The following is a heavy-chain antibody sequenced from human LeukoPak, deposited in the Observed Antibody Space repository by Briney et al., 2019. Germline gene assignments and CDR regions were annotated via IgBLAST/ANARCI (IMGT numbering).Heavy chain of an antibody. V-gene: IGHV3-7*01. D-gene: IGHD3-10*01. J-gene: IGHJ3*02. CDR1: GFTFGSYW. CDR3: ARQKYYYGSGDAFDI. CDR2: IKQDGSEK. Sequence: PGGSLRLSCAASGFTFGSYWMSWVRQAPGKGLEWVANIKQDGSEKYYVDSVKGRFTISRDNSKNSPYLQMNSLRAEDTAVYYCARQKYYYGSGDAFDIWGQGTMVTVSS.